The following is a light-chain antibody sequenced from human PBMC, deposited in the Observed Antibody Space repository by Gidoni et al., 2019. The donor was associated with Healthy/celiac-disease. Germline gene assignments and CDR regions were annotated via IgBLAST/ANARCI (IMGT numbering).Light chain of an antibody. Sequence: DIQMTQSPSTRSASVGDRVTITCRASQSISSWLAWYQQKPGKAPKLLIYKASSLESGVPSRFSGSGSGTEFSRTISILQPDDFATYYFQQYNSYSWTFXQXTKVEIK. CDR2: KAS. J-gene: IGKJ1*01. CDR1: QSISSW. V-gene: IGKV1-5*03. CDR3: QQYNSYSWT.